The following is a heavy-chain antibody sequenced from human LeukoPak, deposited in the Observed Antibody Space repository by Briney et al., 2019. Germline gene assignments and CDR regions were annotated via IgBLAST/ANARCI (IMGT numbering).Heavy chain of an antibody. CDR3: VRQFAS. V-gene: IGHV3-30-3*01. Sequence: GTSLRLSCAASGFTFSAHAMYWVRQAPGKGLEWVAVMSYDGNIEYYADSMKGRFTVSRDNSQNTLYLEMNSLRPEDTAVYYCVRQFASWGQGTLVTVSS. J-gene: IGHJ4*02. CDR2: MSYDGNIE. CDR1: GFTFSAHA.